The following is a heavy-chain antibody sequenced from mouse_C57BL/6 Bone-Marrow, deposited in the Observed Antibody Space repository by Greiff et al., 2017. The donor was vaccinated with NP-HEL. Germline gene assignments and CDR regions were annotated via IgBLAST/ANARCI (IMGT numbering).Heavy chain of an antibody. CDR2: IYPGDGDT. CDR3: ARYYIDY. CDR1: GYAFSSSW. V-gene: IGHV1-82*01. Sequence: QVQLQQSGPELVKPGASVKISCKASGYAFSSSWMNWVKQRPGKGLDWIGRIYPGDGDTNYNGKFKGKATLTADKSSSTAYMQLSSLTSEDSAVYFCARYYIDYWGQGTTLTVSS. D-gene: IGHD2-12*01. J-gene: IGHJ2*01.